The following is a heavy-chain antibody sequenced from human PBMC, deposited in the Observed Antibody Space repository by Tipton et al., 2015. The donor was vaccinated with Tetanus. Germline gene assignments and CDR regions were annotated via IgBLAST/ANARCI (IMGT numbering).Heavy chain of an antibody. J-gene: IGHJ4*02. V-gene: IGHV3-21*04. CDR2: LGTTSGYI. D-gene: IGHD5-12*01. CDR1: GFTFTDYS. Sequence: QLVQSGAEVKKPGASVKVSCAASGFTFTDYSLIWVRQAPGKGLEWVSSLGTTSGYIFYADSVKGRFTISRDDAKNSLFLQMNSLRAEDTAVYYCARGPRLLLYYFDSWGQGTLVTVSS. CDR3: ARGPRLLLYYFDS.